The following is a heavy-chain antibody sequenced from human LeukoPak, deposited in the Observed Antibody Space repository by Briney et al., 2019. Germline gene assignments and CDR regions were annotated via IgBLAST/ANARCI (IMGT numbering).Heavy chain of an antibody. CDR1: GYTFTSYG. Sequence: ASVKVSCKASGYTFTSYGISWARQAPGQGLEWMGWISAYNGNTNYAQKLQGRVTMTTDTSTSTAYMELRSLRSDDTAVYYCARDSPYSGSPRDFDYWGQGTLVTVSS. J-gene: IGHJ4*02. D-gene: IGHD1-26*01. CDR2: ISAYNGNT. V-gene: IGHV1-18*01. CDR3: ARDSPYSGSPRDFDY.